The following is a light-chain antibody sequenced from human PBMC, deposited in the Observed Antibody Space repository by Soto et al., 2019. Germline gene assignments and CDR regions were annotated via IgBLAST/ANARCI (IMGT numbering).Light chain of an antibody. CDR1: QSVSSN. CDR3: QQYSDWPLT. V-gene: IGKV3D-15*01. J-gene: IGKJ4*01. Sequence: IVRTQSHNTLSVSPGERATRSCRASQSVSSNLAWYQQKPGQAPRLLIFGASTRATGTPARFSGSGSETEFTLTISSLQSEDFAVYYCQQYSDWPLTVGGVTKV. CDR2: GAS.